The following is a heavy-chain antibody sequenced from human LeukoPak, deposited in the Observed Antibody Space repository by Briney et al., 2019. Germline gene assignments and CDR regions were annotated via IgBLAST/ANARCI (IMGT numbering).Heavy chain of an antibody. CDR1: GFTFSNSA. J-gene: IGHJ4*02. CDR3: AAELYSGTYGRCCSFAF. D-gene: IGHD1-26*01. CDR2: VIVGSGKT. V-gene: IGHV1-58*02. Sequence: VASVKVSCKTSGFTFSNSAIQWVRQARGQRLEWIGWVIVGSGKTHYAQNIQERITITRDTSTNTAYMELNSLTSEDTAVYYCAAELYSGTYGRCCSFAFWGQGTLVTVSS.